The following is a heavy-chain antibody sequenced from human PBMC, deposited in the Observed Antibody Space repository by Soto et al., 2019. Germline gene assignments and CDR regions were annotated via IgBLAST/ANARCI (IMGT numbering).Heavy chain of an antibody. D-gene: IGHD3-9*01. CDR1: GGSISSYY. CDR2: IYYSGST. Sequence: SETLSLTCTVSGGSISSYYWSWIRQPPGKGLEWIGYIYYSGSTNYNPSLKSRVTISVDTSKNQFSLKLSSVTAADTAVYYCARVYDILTGEIDYWGQGTLVTVPQ. V-gene: IGHV4-59*01. CDR3: ARVYDILTGEIDY. J-gene: IGHJ4*02.